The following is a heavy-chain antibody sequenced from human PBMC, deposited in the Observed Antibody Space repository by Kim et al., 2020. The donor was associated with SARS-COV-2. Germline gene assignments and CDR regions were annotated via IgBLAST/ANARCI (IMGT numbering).Heavy chain of an antibody. D-gene: IGHD1-1*01. Sequence: GGSLRLSCAASGFTFSDTWMTWVRQAPGKGLEWVGRIKSETDDGTTDYAAPVKGRFTISRDDSKNTLYLQMNSMRTDDTGVYYCTTDFPDATTGCDWSQGTLVTVSS. J-gene: IGHJ1*01. CDR3: TTDFPDATTGCD. CDR1: GFTFSDTW. V-gene: IGHV3-15*01. CDR2: IKSETDDGTT.